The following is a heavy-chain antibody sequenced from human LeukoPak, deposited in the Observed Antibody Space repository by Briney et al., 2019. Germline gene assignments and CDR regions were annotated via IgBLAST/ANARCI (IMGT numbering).Heavy chain of an antibody. V-gene: IGHV1-2*06. D-gene: IGHD5-18*01. Sequence: ASVKVSCKASGYTFTGYYMHWVRQAPGQALEWMGRINPNSGGTNYAQKFQARVTMTRDTSISTAYMEVSRLRSDDTAVYYCAVYSYAIDYWGQGTLVTVSS. CDR2: INPNSGGT. CDR1: GYTFTGYY. J-gene: IGHJ4*02. CDR3: AVYSYAIDY.